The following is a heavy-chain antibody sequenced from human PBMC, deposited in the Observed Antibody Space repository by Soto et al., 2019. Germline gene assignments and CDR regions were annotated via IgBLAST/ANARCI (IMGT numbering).Heavy chain of an antibody. CDR3: AKDKGAAGVLDY. CDR1: GFSVSTSH. J-gene: IGHJ4*02. Sequence: GGSLRLSCAAAGFSVSTSHISWVRQAPGKGLEWVSVIYSGGATHYAVSVKGRFIISRDKSKNTVDLHMNSLRAEDTAVYYCAKDKGAAGVLDYWGQGTLVTVSS. D-gene: IGHD6-13*01. CDR2: IYSGGAT. V-gene: IGHV3-53*01.